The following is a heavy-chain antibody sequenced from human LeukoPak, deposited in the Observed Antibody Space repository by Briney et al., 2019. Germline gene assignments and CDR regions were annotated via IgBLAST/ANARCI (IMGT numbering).Heavy chain of an antibody. D-gene: IGHD2-2*01. CDR1: GFTLSTYC. Sequence: GSLRLSCAASGFTLSTYCMSWVRQAPGKGLEWIGSIYHSGSTYYNPSLKSRVTISVDTSKNQFSLKLSSVTAADTAVYYCAKGPAAYWRYWGQGTLVTVSS. J-gene: IGHJ4*02. V-gene: IGHV4-38-2*01. CDR2: IYHSGST. CDR3: AKGPAAYWRY.